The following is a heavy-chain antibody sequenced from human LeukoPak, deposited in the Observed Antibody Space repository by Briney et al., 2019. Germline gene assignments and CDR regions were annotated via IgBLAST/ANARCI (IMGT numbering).Heavy chain of an antibody. J-gene: IGHJ4*02. V-gene: IGHV4-61*02. CDR3: ARGGGSSPSY. Sequence: SETLSLTCTVSGGSISSGSYYWSWIRQPAGKGLEWIGRIYTSGSTNYNPSLKSRVTISVDTSKNQFSLKLSSVTAADTAVYYCARGGGSSPSYWGQGTLVTVSS. CDR2: IYTSGST. D-gene: IGHD6-6*01. CDR1: GGSISSGSYY.